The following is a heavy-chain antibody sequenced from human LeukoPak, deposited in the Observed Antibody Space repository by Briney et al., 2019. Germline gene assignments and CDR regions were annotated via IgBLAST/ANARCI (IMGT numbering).Heavy chain of an antibody. Sequence: SETLSLTCTVSGVSISSYYWSWIRQPPGKGLEWIGYIYYSGSTNYNPSLKSRVTISVDTSKNQFSLKLTSVTAADTAVYYCAGSGSYYDCWGQGTLVTVSS. CDR1: GVSISSYY. V-gene: IGHV4-59*01. CDR2: IYYSGST. D-gene: IGHD1-26*01. CDR3: AGSGSYYDC. J-gene: IGHJ4*02.